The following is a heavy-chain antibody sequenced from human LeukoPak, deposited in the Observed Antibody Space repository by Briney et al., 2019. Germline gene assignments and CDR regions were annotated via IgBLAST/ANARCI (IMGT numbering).Heavy chain of an antibody. CDR1: GFTFSSYA. Sequence: PGGSLRVSCAASGFTFSSYAMSWVRQAPGKGLEWVSGISGSGGDTYYAGSVKGRFTISRDNSKNMLYLQMNSLRADDTAVYYCARGHLSILFPFDNWGQGTLVTVSS. D-gene: IGHD2-21*01. CDR2: ISGSGGDT. CDR3: ARGHLSILFPFDN. J-gene: IGHJ4*02. V-gene: IGHV3-23*01.